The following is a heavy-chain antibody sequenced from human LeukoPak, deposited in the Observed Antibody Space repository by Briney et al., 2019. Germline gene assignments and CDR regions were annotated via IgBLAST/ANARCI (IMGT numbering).Heavy chain of an antibody. Sequence: SETLSLTCAVYGGSFSGYYWSWIRQPPGKGLEWIGEINDSGSTNYNPSLKSRVTISVDTSKNQFALKLSSVTAADTAVYCCARVTGPTTVVTPHYYYMDVWGKGTTVTVSS. CDR3: ARVTGPTTVVTPHYYYMDV. CDR1: GGSFSGYY. CDR2: INDSGST. V-gene: IGHV4-34*01. D-gene: IGHD4-23*01. J-gene: IGHJ6*03.